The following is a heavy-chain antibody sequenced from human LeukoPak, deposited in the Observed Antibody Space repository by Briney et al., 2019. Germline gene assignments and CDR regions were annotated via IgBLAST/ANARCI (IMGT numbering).Heavy chain of an antibody. D-gene: IGHD3-10*01. CDR2: ISGSGSYI. V-gene: IGHV3-21*06. J-gene: IGHJ4*02. Sequence: GGSLRLSCAASGFTFSDYSMNWVRQTPRKGLEWVSCISGSGSYIYYADSVKGRFTISRDNAKNSLHLQVNSLRAGDTAVYYCVRERFHGSGAPKFDFWGQGTLVTVSS. CDR3: VRERFHGSGAPKFDF. CDR1: GFTFSDYS.